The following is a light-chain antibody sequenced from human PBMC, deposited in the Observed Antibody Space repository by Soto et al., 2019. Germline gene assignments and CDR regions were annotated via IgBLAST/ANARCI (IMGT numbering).Light chain of an antibody. CDR3: MQAVQTPRT. CDR2: AGS. Sequence: DIVMTQSPLSLPVTPGEPASISCRSSQSLLHSIGYNYLDWYLQKPGQSPQLLIYAGSNRASGVPDRFSGSGSATDFTLKISRVEAEDVGTYYSMQAVQTPRTFGPGTKLEIK. J-gene: IGKJ2*01. V-gene: IGKV2-28*01. CDR1: QSLLHSIGYNY.